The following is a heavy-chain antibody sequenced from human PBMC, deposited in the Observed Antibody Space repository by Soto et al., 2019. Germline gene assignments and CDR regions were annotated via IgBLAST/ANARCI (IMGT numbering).Heavy chain of an antibody. J-gene: IGHJ3*02. CDR1: AFTFRSYW. Sequence: DVRLVESGGGVVQPGGSLRLSCAASAFTFRSYWMSWVRQAPGKGLEWVANINPDGSEKFYVDSVKGRFTLSRDNARSSLYLQMNSLRAEDMALYYCARDLFEAARRGEYAFDIWGQGTMVTVSS. D-gene: IGHD3-16*01. CDR2: INPDGSEK. V-gene: IGHV3-7*03. CDR3: ARDLFEAARRGEYAFDI.